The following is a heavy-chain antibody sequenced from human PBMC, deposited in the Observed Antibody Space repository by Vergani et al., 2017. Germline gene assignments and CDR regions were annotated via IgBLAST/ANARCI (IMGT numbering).Heavy chain of an antibody. CDR1: GGTFSSYA. J-gene: IGHJ4*02. CDR2: ISAYNGNS. Sequence: QVQLVQSGAEVKKPGSSVKVSCKASGGTFSSYAISWVRQAPGQGLEWMGWISAYNGNSNYAQKLQCRDTMTTDTSTSTAYMELRSLRSDDTAVYYCARDRVHYYDFWSGYRAPFDYWGQGTLVTVSS. D-gene: IGHD3-3*01. V-gene: IGHV1-18*01. CDR3: ARDRVHYYDFWSGYRAPFDY.